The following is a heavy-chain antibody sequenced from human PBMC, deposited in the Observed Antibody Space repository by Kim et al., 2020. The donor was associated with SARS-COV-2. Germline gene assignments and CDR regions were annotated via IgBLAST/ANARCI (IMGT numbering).Heavy chain of an antibody. CDR2: ISYDGSNK. CDR3: AKDQAAGMSDYYYGMDV. Sequence: GGSLRLSCAASGFTFSSYGMHWVRQAPGKGLEWVAVISYDGSNKYYADSVKGRFTISRDNSKNTLYLQMNSLRAEDTAVYYCAKDQAAGMSDYYYGMDVWGQGTTVTVSS. V-gene: IGHV3-30*18. D-gene: IGHD6-13*01. CDR1: GFTFSSYG. J-gene: IGHJ6*02.